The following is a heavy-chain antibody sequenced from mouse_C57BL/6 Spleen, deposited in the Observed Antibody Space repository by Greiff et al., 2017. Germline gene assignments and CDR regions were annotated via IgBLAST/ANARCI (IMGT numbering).Heavy chain of an antibody. CDR2: IYPGDGDT. CDR3: ARSGNWDYYAMDY. CDR1: GYAFSGYW. Sequence: VQLQQSGAELVKPGASVKISCKASGYAFSGYWMNWVKQRPGKGLEWIGQIYPGDGDTNYNGKFKGKATLTADKSSSTTYMQLSSLTSEDSAVYFCARSGNWDYYAMDYWGQGTSVTVSS. V-gene: IGHV1-80*01. D-gene: IGHD4-1*01. J-gene: IGHJ4*01.